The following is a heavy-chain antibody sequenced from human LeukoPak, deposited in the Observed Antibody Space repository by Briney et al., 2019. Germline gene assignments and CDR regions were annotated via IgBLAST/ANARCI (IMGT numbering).Heavy chain of an antibody. CDR2: IDPSDSYT. CDR3: AREVGSYYNLYYFDY. J-gene: IGHJ4*02. D-gene: IGHD3-10*01. CDR1: GYSFTSYW. V-gene: IGHV5-10-1*01. Sequence: GESLRIPCKGSGYSFTSYWITWVRQMPGKGLEWRGRIDPSDSYTNYSPSFQGHVTISADTSISTAYLQWSSLKASDTAMYYCAREVGSYYNLYYFDYWGQGTLVTVSS.